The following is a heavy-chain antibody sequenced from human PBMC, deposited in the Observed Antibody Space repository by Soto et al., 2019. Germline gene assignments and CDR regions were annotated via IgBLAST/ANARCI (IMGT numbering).Heavy chain of an antibody. CDR1: GFSLSASGMC. CDR3: ARMGTTIQSSYSSSWLFDY. D-gene: IGHD6-13*01. CDR2: IDWDDDK. Sequence: GSGPTLVNPTQTLTLTCTFSGFSLSASGMCVSWIRQPPGKALEWLALIDWDDDKYYSTSLKTRLTISKDTSKHQVVLTMTNMDPVDTATYYCARMGTTIQSSYSSSWLFDYWGQGTLVTVSS. V-gene: IGHV2-70*01. J-gene: IGHJ4*02.